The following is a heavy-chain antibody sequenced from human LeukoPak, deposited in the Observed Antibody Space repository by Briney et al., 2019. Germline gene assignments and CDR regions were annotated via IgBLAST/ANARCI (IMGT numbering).Heavy chain of an antibody. CDR2: ISYDGSNK. D-gene: IGHD6-25*01. V-gene: IGHV3-30*04. CDR3: ARSVSGDFDY. Sequence: GGSLRLSCAASGFTFSSYAMHWVRQAPGKGLEWVAVISYDGSNKYYADSVKGRFTISRDNSKNTLYLQMNSLRAEDTAVYYCARSVSGDFDYWGQGTLVIVSS. J-gene: IGHJ4*02. CDR1: GFTFSSYA.